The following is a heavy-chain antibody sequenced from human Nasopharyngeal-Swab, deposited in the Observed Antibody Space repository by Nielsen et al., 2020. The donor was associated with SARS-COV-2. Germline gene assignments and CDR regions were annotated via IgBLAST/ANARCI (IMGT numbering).Heavy chain of an antibody. CDR2: IYYSGST. V-gene: IGHV4-39*07. J-gene: IGHJ4*02. D-gene: IGHD2-2*01. CDR3: ARADYQLDY. Sequence: WIRQPPGKGLEWIGSIYYSGSTYYNPSLKSRVTISVDTSKNQFSLKLSSVTAADTAVYYCARADYQLDYWGQGTLVTVSS.